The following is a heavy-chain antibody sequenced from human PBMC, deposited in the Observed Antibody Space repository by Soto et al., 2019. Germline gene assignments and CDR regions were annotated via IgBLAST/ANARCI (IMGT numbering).Heavy chain of an antibody. J-gene: IGHJ2*01. CDR1: GFSLSEGRGG. D-gene: IGHD6-19*01. Sequence: TLKESGPVLVKPTETLTLTCTVSGFSLSEGRGGVSWIRQPPGKALECLAHIFPNDEKSYSTSLKSRLTISKDTSASQVVLIMTNMDPVDTATYYCARIWRSSGGVNYFDLWGRGTLVTVSS. CDR2: IFPNDEK. CDR3: ARIWRSSGGVNYFDL. V-gene: IGHV2-26*02.